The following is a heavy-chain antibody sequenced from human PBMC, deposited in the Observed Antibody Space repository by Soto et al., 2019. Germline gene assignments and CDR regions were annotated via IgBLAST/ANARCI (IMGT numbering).Heavy chain of an antibody. J-gene: IGHJ3*02. Sequence: GGSLRLSCSASGFTFSSYAMHWVRQAPGKGLEYVSAISSDGGSTYYADSVRGRFTISRDKSKNTLYLQMSSLRDEDASVYYCVKVSSGGRGAFDIWGQGTMVTVSS. CDR1: GFTFSSYA. CDR3: VKVSSGGRGAFDI. V-gene: IGHV3-64D*06. CDR2: ISSDGGST. D-gene: IGHD3-16*02.